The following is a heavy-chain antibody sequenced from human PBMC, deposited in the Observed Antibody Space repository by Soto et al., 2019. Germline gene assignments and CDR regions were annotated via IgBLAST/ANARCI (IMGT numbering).Heavy chain of an antibody. CDR3: ARSMLYDFWSGSFDY. CDR1: GYTFTSYA. V-gene: IGHV1-3*01. J-gene: IGHJ4*02. D-gene: IGHD3-3*01. CDR2: INAGNGNT. Sequence: ASVKVSCKASGYTFTSYAMHWVRQAPGQRLEWMGWINAGNGNTKYSQKFQGRVTTTRDTSASTAYMELSSLRSEDTAVYYCARSMLYDFWSGSFDYWGQGTLVTVSS.